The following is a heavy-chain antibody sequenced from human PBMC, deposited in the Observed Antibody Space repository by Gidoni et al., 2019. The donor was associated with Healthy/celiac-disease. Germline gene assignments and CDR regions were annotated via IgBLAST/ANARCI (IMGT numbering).Heavy chain of an antibody. CDR2: IYYSVST. J-gene: IGHJ5*02. CDR3: ARDNPSFPAP. V-gene: IGHV4-39*07. CDR1: GGSISSSSYY. Sequence: LQLQESGPGLAKPSETLSLTCTVSGGSISSSSYYWGWIRQPPGKGLEWIGSIYYSVSTYYNPSLKSRVTISVDTSKNQFSLKLSSVTAADTAVYYCARDNPSFPAPWGQGTLVTVSS. D-gene: IGHD2-21*01.